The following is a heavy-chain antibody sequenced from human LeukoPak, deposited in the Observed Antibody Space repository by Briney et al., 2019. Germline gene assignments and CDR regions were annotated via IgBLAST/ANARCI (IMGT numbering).Heavy chain of an antibody. V-gene: IGHV3-33*01. CDR1: GFTFNNYG. Sequence: PGGSLRLSCAASGFTFNNYGMHWVRQTPGKGLEWVAVIWFDGSNKYYADSVKGRFTISRDNSKNTLHLQMNSLRAEDTAVYYCARDRLGYCSGGSCYSAYDGFDIWGQGTMVTVSS. D-gene: IGHD2-15*01. CDR2: IWFDGSNK. J-gene: IGHJ3*02. CDR3: ARDRLGYCSGGSCYSAYDGFDI.